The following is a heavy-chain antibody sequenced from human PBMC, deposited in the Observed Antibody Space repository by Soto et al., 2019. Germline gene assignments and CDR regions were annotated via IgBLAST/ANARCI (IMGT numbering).Heavy chain of an antibody. CDR2: ISNDGSNK. D-gene: IGHD1-7*01. CDR3: ANWNYPQSD. J-gene: IGHJ4*02. V-gene: IGHV3-30*18. Sequence: QVQLVESGGGVVQPGKSLRLSCAASGFTFNTYGMHWVRQAPGKGPEWVAVISNDGSNKYYADSVKGRFTISRDNSKNTLYLQMNNLRAEDTAVYYCANWNYPQSDWGQGTLVTVSS. CDR1: GFTFNTYG.